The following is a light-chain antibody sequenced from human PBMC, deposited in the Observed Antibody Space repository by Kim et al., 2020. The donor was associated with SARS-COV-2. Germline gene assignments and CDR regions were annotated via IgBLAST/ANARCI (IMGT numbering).Light chain of an antibody. CDR3: QQYNNWPPT. J-gene: IGKJ1*01. V-gene: IGKV3-15*01. CDR2: GAS. CDR1: QSVSSR. Sequence: EIVMTQSPATLSVSPGERATVSCRASQSVSSRLAWYQQKPGQALRLLIYGASTRATGIPARFSGSESGTEFTLTISSLQSEDFAVYYRQQYNNWPPTFGQGTKVDIK.